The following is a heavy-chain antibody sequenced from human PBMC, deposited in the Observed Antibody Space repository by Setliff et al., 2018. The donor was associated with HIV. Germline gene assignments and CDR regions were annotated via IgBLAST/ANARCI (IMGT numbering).Heavy chain of an antibody. CDR3: AKDRQQLDPREFDY. J-gene: IGHJ4*02. CDR2: ISVSGGST. D-gene: IGHD6-13*01. CDR1: EFTFSSYA. V-gene: IGHV3-23*01. Sequence: GGSLRLSCAASEFTFSSYAMSWVRQAPGQGLEWVSSISVSGGSTYYADSVKGRFTIFRDNSKKTLYLQMSSLRVEDTAVYYCAKDRQQLDPREFDYWGQGTLVTVSS.